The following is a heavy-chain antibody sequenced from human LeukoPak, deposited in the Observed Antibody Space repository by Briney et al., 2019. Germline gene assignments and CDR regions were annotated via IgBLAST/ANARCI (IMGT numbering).Heavy chain of an antibody. D-gene: IGHD6-6*01. CDR2: MNTNSGNT. CDR1: GYTFTSYD. CDR3: ARGGQRSSSSGVGY. Sequence: ASVQVSCKSSGYTFTSYDMNWVRQASGQGLEWVGWMNTNSGNTGYAEKFQGRVTMTRNTSISTAYMELSSLRSEDTGVYSCARGGQRSSSSGVGYWGQGTLVTVSS. J-gene: IGHJ4*02. V-gene: IGHV1-8*01.